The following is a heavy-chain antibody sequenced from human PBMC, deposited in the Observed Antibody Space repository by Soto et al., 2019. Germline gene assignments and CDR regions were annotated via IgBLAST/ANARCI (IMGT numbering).Heavy chain of an antibody. Sequence: SETLSLTCAVYGGSFNDYYCSWIRQPPGKGLEWIGEINHSGSTNYNPSLKSRVTISVDTSKNQFSLKLSSVTAADTAVYYCARGDRSYYGSGSYTRFDPWGQGTLVTVSS. CDR3: ARGDRSYYGSGSYTRFDP. J-gene: IGHJ5*02. D-gene: IGHD3-10*01. CDR2: INHSGST. CDR1: GGSFNDYY. V-gene: IGHV4-34*01.